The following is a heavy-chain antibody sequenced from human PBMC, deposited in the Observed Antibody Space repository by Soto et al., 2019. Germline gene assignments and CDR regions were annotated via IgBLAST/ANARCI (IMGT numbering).Heavy chain of an antibody. Sequence: GGSLRLSCAASGFTFSSYAMSWVRQAPGKGLEWVSSISGGVGSTYYADSVKGRFTISRDNSKNTLYLQMNSLRAEDTAVYYCARSGSYSWLPYWGQGTLVTVYS. CDR2: ISGGVGST. V-gene: IGHV3-23*01. CDR1: GFTFSSYA. D-gene: IGHD1-26*01. J-gene: IGHJ4*02. CDR3: ARSGSYSWLPY.